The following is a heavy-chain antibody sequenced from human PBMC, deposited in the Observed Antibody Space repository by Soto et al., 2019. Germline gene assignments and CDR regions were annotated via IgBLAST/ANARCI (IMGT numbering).Heavy chain of an antibody. Sequence: SETLSLTCAVYGGSFSGYYWSWIRQPPGKGLEWIGEINHSGSTNYNPSLKSRVTISVDTSKNQFSLKRSSVTAADTAVYYCRERTTVTTIDYWGQGTLVTVSS. CDR3: RERTTVTTIDY. CDR2: INHSGST. J-gene: IGHJ4*02. D-gene: IGHD4-4*01. CDR1: GGSFSGYY. V-gene: IGHV4-34*01.